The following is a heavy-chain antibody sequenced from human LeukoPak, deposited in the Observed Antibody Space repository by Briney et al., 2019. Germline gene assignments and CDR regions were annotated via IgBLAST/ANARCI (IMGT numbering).Heavy chain of an antibody. CDR2: IWYDGSNK. CDR3: ARFHKRYYYYYYGMDV. D-gene: IGHD6-25*01. Sequence: GGSLRLSCEASGFTFSSYGMHWVRQAPGKGLEWVAVIWYDGSNKHYADSVKGRFTISRDNSKNTLYLQMNSLRAEDTAVYYCARFHKRYYYYYYGMDVWGQGTTVTVSS. J-gene: IGHJ6*02. V-gene: IGHV3-33*08. CDR1: GFTFSSYG.